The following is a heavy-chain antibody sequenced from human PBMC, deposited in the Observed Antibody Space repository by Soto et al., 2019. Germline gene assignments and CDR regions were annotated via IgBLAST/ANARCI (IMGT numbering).Heavy chain of an antibody. J-gene: IGHJ5*02. CDR3: ARDPYFSSPNWFDP. V-gene: IGHV3-33*01. D-gene: IGHD3-10*01. CDR1: GXTWRSYG. Sequence: XSQRLFGAASGXTWRSYGMHRVPQAQGKGLEWVAFIWYDGNNKYYEDSVKGRFTISRDNCKNTLYLQMNNMRVEDTAVYYCARDPYFSSPNWFDPWGQGTLCTVSS. CDR2: IWYDGNNK.